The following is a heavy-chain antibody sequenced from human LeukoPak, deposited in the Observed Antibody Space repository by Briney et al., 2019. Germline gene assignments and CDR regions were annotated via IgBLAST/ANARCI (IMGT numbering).Heavy chain of an antibody. CDR3: ARGVVRYSIVGATGWFDP. J-gene: IGHJ5*02. CDR1: GYTFTSYY. V-gene: IGHV1-46*01. CDR2: INPSGGST. Sequence: ASVKVSCKASGYTFTSYYMHWVRQAPRQGLEWMGIINPSGGSTRYAQKFQGRVTMTRDTSTSTVYMELRSLRSEDTAVYYCARGVVRYSIVGATGWFDPWGQGTLVTVSS. D-gene: IGHD1-26*01.